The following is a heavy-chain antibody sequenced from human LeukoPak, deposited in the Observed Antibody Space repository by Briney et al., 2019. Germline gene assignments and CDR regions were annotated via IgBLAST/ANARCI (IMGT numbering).Heavy chain of an antibody. CDR1: GFTFSIYA. J-gene: IGHJ4*02. CDR2: ITSSGDGT. Sequence: GGSLRLSCAASGFTFSIYAMSWVHQAPGKGLQWVSSITSSGDGTYYADSVKGRFTISRDNSENMLYLQMNSLRVEDTAVYFCAKDRPNYYGSNGHYYRRDGDYWGQGTLVTVSS. CDR3: AKDRPNYYGSNGHYYRRDGDY. D-gene: IGHD3-22*01. V-gene: IGHV3-23*01.